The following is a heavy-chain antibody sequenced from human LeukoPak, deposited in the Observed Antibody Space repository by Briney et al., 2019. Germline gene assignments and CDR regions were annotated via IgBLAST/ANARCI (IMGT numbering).Heavy chain of an antibody. CDR2: ISSSYI. V-gene: IGHV3-21*01. Sequence: GGSLRLSCAASGFTFSSYSMNWVRQAPGKGLEWVSSISSSYIYYADSVKGRFTISRDNAKNSLYLQMNSLRAEDTAVYYCARDPYDSSGYYFFWGQGTLVTVSS. CDR1: GFTFSSYS. CDR3: ARDPYDSSGYYFF. D-gene: IGHD3-22*01. J-gene: IGHJ4*02.